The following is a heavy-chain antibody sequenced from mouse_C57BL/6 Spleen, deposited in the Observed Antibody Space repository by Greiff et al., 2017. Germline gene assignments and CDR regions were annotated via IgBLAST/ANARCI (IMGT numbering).Heavy chain of an antibody. CDR2: IDPEDGDT. D-gene: IGHD1-1*01. V-gene: IGHV14-1*01. Sequence: VQLQESGAELVRPGASVKLSCTASGFTLKDYSMHWVKQRPAQGLAWIGRIDPEDGDTAYAPKFQGKATRTADTSSNTAYLQLSSLTSEDTAVYYCTTSEDYGSSRGAMDYWGQGTSVTGAS. CDR1: GFTLKDYS. J-gene: IGHJ4*01. CDR3: TTSEDYGSSRGAMDY.